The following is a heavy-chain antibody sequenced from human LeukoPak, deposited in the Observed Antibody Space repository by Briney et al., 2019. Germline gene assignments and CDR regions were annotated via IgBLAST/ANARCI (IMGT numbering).Heavy chain of an antibody. CDR2: INPSGSST. D-gene: IGHD2-15*01. CDR1: GYTFTTYS. CDR3: ARDRERIWRRTYFDY. V-gene: IGHV1-46*01. J-gene: IGHJ4*02. Sequence: ASVTVSCKASGYTFTTYSMHWVRQAPGQGLEWMGIINPSGSSTTYAQKFQGRVTMTRDMSTSTVYMELSSLRSEDTAVYYCARDRERIWRRTYFDYWGQGTLVTVSS.